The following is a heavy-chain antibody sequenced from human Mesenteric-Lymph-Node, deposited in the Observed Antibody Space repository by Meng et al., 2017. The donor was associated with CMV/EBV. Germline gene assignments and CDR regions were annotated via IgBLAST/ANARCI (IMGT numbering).Heavy chain of an antibody. D-gene: IGHD3-3*01. CDR3: TTSPYDDFWSGYYFDY. V-gene: IGHV3-15*01. CDR2: IKSKTDGETT. CDR1: GFTVSSNY. J-gene: IGHJ4*02. Sequence: GGSLRLSCAASGFTVSSNYMSWVRQAPGKGLEWVGRIKSKTDGETTDYAAPVKGRFTISRDDSKNTLYLQMNSLKIADTAVYYCTTSPYDDFWSGYYFDYWGQGTLVTVSS.